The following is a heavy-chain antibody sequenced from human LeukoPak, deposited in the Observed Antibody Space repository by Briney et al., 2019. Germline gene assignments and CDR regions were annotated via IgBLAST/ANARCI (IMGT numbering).Heavy chain of an antibody. V-gene: IGHV1-2*02. D-gene: IGHD5-18*01. Sequence: ASVKVSCKASGYTFTGYYMHWVRQAPGQGLEWMGWINPHSGGTFYAQKFQGRVTMTRDTSISTAYMELSRLRSDDTAVYYCARDTKDTAMVMSGYWGQGTLVTVSS. CDR3: ARDTKDTAMVMSGY. CDR1: GYTFTGYY. J-gene: IGHJ4*02. CDR2: INPHSGGT.